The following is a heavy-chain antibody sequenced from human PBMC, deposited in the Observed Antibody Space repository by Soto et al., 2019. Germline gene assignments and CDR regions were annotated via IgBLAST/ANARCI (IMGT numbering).Heavy chain of an antibody. CDR3: TTVTITMVRGVIIKRDDY. J-gene: IGHJ4*02. V-gene: IGHV3-15*01. CDR2: IKSKTDGGAT. Sequence: PGGSLRLSCAASGCTLSNAWMSGVRQAQGKGLEWVGRIKSKTDGGATDYAAPVKGRFTISRDDSKNTLYLQMNSLKTEDTAVYYCTTVTITMVRGVIIKRDDYWGQGT. CDR1: GCTLSNAW. D-gene: IGHD3-10*01.